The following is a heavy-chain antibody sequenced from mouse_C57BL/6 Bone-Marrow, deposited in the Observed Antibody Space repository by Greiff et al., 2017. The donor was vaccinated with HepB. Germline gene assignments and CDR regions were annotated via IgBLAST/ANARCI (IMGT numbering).Heavy chain of an antibody. J-gene: IGHJ2*01. CDR2: IYPGGGYT. Sequence: QVQLQQSGAELVRPGTSVKMSCKASGYTFTNYWIGWAKQRPGHGLEWIGDIYPGGGYTNYNEKFKGKATLTADKSSSTAYMQFSSLTSEDSAIYYCARGALDGYSYYFDYWGQGTTLTVSS. CDR3: ARGALDGYSYYFDY. D-gene: IGHD2-3*01. CDR1: GYTFTNYW. V-gene: IGHV1-63*01.